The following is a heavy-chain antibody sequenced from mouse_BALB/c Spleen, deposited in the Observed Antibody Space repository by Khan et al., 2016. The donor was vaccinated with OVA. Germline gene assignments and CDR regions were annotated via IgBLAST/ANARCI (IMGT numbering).Heavy chain of an antibody. CDR1: GYTFTSYW. CDR2: NNPTNGRT. CDR3: ARSKKIVATYFDY. J-gene: IGHJ2*01. D-gene: IGHD1-1*01. V-gene: IGHV1S81*02. Sequence: VQLQQSGAELVKAGASVKMSCKASGYTFTSYWMHWVKQRLGQGLEWFAENNPTNGRTYYNEKFKSKATMTVDKSSSTAYILLSGPTFEDAAVYYCARSKKIVATYFDYWCQGTTLTVSS.